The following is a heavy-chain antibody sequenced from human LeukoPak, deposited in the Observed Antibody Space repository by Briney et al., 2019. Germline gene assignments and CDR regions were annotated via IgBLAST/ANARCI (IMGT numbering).Heavy chain of an antibody. J-gene: IGHJ5*02. V-gene: IGHV1-69*04. CDR3: ARLQKSGT. CDR1: GGTFSSYA. D-gene: IGHD3-10*01. CDR2: IIPILGIA. Sequence: SVKVSCKASGGTFSSYAISWVRQAPGQGLEWMGRIIPILGIANYAQKFQARVTITADKSTSTAYMELSSLRSEDTAVYYCARLQKSGTWGQGTLVTVSS.